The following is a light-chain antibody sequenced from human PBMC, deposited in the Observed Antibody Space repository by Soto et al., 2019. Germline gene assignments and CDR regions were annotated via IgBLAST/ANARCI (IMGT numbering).Light chain of an antibody. V-gene: IGKV3-11*01. Sequence: LTQSPAILSLSPGERATISCTASQSVDTYIAWYQQRPGQPPRLLIHDTSHRASGVPARFRGSGSGTDFTLTITILEPEDFAVYFCQQRRNWVSFGPGTRL. CDR2: DTS. CDR3: QQRRNWVS. CDR1: QSVDTY. J-gene: IGKJ3*01.